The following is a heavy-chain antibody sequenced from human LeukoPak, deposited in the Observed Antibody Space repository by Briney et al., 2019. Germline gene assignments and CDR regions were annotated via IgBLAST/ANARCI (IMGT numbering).Heavy chain of an antibody. CDR1: GYTFTSYG. D-gene: IGHD3-3*01. J-gene: IGHJ4*02. V-gene: IGHV1-18*01. CDR3: ARRGTTIFGVVTDTQDY. Sequence: ASVKVSCKASGYTFTSYGISWVRQAPGQGLEWMGWISAYNGNTNYAQKLQGRVTMTTDTSTSTAYMELRSLRSDDTAVYYCARRGTTIFGVVTDTQDYWGQGTLVTVSS. CDR2: ISAYNGNT.